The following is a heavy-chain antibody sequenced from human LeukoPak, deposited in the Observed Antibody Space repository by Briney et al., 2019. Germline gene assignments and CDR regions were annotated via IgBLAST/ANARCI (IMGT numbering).Heavy chain of an antibody. J-gene: IGHJ4*01. CDR1: GFTFSYYW. V-gene: IGHV3-74*01. CDR3: ARPLGPRNTVTTPAPFDY. D-gene: IGHD4-17*01. CDR2: ISGDGSST. Sequence: PRGSLRPSRAASGFTFSYYWIHWVAQPPGKGLVWVSRISGDGSSTSYVDSVKGRSIVCIDNAAHTLYLQMNSLRPEDTAVYYCARPLGPRNTVTTPAPFDY.